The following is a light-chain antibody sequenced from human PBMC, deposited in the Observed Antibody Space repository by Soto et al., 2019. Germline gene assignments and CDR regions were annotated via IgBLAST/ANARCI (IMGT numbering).Light chain of an antibody. CDR1: QSVSNN. Sequence: EMVLTQSPATLSVSPGESVTLFCGASQSVSNNLAWYQQKPGQAPRLLIYGASARATGVPARFSGSGSGTEFTHTISSLQSEDFAVYFCQQSNLFTFGPGTKVEIK. J-gene: IGKJ3*01. CDR3: QQSNLFT. V-gene: IGKV3-15*01. CDR2: GAS.